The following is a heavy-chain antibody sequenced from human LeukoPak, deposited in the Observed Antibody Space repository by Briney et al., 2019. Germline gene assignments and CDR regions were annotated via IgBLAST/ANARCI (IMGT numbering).Heavy chain of an antibody. D-gene: IGHD2-2*01. Sequence: GGSLRLSCGAPGFTFSDYSMNWVRQAPGKGREWVSSISSASSYIYYADSVKRRFTISRDNAKNSLYLQMDSLRDEDTTEYYCARGAQIVVAPAAQARPGPSGVDYWGQGILVTFSS. CDR3: ARGAQIVVAPAAQARPGPSGVDY. CDR2: ISSASSYI. CDR1: GFTFSDYS. V-gene: IGHV3-21*01. J-gene: IGHJ4*02.